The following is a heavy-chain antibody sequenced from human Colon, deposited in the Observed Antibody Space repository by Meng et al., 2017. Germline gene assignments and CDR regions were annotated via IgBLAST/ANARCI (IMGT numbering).Heavy chain of an antibody. D-gene: IGHD2-21*01. Sequence: VHPERPAQGLLKPRRTLSSTCAAPGGSISMTNWCCWVRQPPGKGLEWIGEISPSGSSTYNPSLKSRVPMSLDKSKNQLFLNLGSVSAADTAVYYCARENEGIGFTPAGQWGQGTLVTVSS. J-gene: IGHJ1*01. V-gene: IGHV4-4*03. CDR1: GGSISMTNW. CDR2: ISPSGSS. CDR3: ARENEGIGFTPAGQ.